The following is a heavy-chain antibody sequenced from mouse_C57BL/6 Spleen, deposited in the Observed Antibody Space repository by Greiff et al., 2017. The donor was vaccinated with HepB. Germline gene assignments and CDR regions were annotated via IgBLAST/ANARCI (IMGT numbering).Heavy chain of an antibody. CDR3: ARSFYYDYPLYAMDY. D-gene: IGHD2-4*01. V-gene: IGHV1-22*01. Sequence: EVQLQQSGPELVKPGASVKMSCKASGYTFTDYNMHWVKQSHGKSLEWIGYINPNNGGTSYNQKFKGQATLTVNKSSSTAYMELRSLTSEDSAVYYCARSFYYDYPLYAMDYWGQGTSVTVSS. J-gene: IGHJ4*01. CDR1: GYTFTDYN. CDR2: INPNNGGT.